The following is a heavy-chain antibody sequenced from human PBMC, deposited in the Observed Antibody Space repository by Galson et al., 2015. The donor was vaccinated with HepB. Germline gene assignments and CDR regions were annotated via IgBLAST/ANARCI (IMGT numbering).Heavy chain of an antibody. V-gene: IGHV1-46*01. J-gene: IGHJ3*02. CDR1: GYTFTSYY. D-gene: IGHD2-21*02. CDR3: ARETESRNRGPFDAFDI. Sequence: SVKVSCKASGYTFTSYYMHWVRQAPGQGLEWMGIINPSGGSTSYAQKFQGRVTMTRDTSTSTVYMELSSLRSEDTAVYYCARETESRNRGPFDAFDIWGQGTMVTVSS. CDR2: INPSGGST.